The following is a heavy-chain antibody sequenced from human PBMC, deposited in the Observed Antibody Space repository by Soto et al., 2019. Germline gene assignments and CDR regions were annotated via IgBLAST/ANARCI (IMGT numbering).Heavy chain of an antibody. CDR3: VHRRYSSYFDY. D-gene: IGHD2-15*01. J-gene: IGHJ4*02. Sequence: SGPTLVNPKETLTLTCIYSGFSFSSVGEGVGWVRQPPGKALEWLALIYWDDDKKYGPSLEDRITVTRDTSKNQVVFTMINMDPVDTATYYCVHRRYSSYFDYWGQGTLVTVSS. CDR1: GFSFSSVGEG. V-gene: IGHV2-5*05. CDR2: IYWDDDK.